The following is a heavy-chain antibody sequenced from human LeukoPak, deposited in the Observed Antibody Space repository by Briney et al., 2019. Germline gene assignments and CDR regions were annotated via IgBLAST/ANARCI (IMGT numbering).Heavy chain of an antibody. CDR2: IRSRAHGGTT. Sequence: PGGSLRLSCAASGFTFSNAWMSWVRQAPGKGLEWVGFIRSRAHGGTTEYAASVKGRFTISRDDSKSIAYLQMNSLKTEDTAVYYCTRDGILTGYTWFDPWGQGTLVTVSS. CDR1: GFTFSNAW. J-gene: IGHJ5*02. CDR3: TRDGILTGYTWFDP. V-gene: IGHV3-49*04. D-gene: IGHD3-9*01.